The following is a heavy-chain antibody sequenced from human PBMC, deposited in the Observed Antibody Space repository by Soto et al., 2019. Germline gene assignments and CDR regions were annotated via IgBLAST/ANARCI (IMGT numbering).Heavy chain of an antibody. CDR2: IYDGGTT. J-gene: IGHJ4*02. Sequence: PSETLSLTCTVSGGSISSAAYCWSWIRQSPDKGLEWIGHIYDGGTTYSSPYLKGRVTISADTSETQFSLKLSSVSAADTAVYYCARGPSGDKIDYWGQGIQVT. D-gene: IGHD7-27*01. CDR1: GGSISSAAYC. CDR3: ARGPSGDKIDY. V-gene: IGHV4-30-4*01.